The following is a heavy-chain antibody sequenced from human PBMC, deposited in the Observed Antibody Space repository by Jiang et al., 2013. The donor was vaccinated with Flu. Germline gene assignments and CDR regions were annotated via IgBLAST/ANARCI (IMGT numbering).Heavy chain of an antibody. Sequence: VQLLESGGGVVQPGTSLRLSCAASGFTFMNYAIHWVRQAPGKGLEWVAVIAYDGSNKYYANSVKGRFTISRDNSKNTLYLQMNSLRGEDTAVYYCVRAGGADRDGYSFFDSWGQGTLVTVSS. CDR1: GFTFMNYA. CDR2: IAYDGSNK. CDR3: VRAGGADRDGYSFFDS. D-gene: IGHD5-24*01. V-gene: IGHV3-30*04. J-gene: IGHJ4*02.